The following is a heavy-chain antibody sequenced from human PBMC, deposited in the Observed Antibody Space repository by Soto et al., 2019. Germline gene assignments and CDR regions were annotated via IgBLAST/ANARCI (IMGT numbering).Heavy chain of an antibody. Sequence: GGSLRLSCVASGFTFSSYEMNWVRQAPGKGLEWVSYIGFSGSTKYYADSVKGRFTISRDNAKNSLFLQMNSLRAEDTAVYYCARSPFLECNWAQGTLVTVSS. CDR3: ARSPFLECN. V-gene: IGHV3-48*03. CDR2: IGFSGSTK. D-gene: IGHD3-3*02. J-gene: IGHJ4*02. CDR1: GFTFSSYE.